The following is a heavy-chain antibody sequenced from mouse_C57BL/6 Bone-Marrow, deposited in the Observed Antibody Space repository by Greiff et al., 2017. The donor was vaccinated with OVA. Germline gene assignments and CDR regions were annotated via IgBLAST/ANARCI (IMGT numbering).Heavy chain of an antibody. CDR1: GYSFTDYN. J-gene: IGHJ2*01. V-gene: IGHV1-39*01. CDR2: INPNYGTT. CDR3: ARKGGLPYYFDY. D-gene: IGHD2-2*01. Sequence: EVKLMESGPELVKPGASVKISCKASGYSFTDYNMKWVKQSNGKSLEWIGVINPNYGTTSYNQKFKGKATLTVDQSSSTAYMQLNSLTSEDSAVYYCARKGGLPYYFDYWGQGTTLTVSS.